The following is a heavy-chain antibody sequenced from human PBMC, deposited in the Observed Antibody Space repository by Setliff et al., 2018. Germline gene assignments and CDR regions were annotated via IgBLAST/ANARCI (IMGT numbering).Heavy chain of an antibody. Sequence: PSETLSLTCTVPGDSISSGSYYWTWIRQPAGKGLEWIGHFHTGGSTNYDRSLRSRVSISVDTSKNQFSLKLSSVTAADTATYYCARPGPTVTFFRVLVISWWDPWGQGSLVTVSS. CDR2: FHTGGST. CDR3: ARPGPTVTFFRVLVISWWDP. D-gene: IGHD3-3*01. V-gene: IGHV4-61*09. CDR1: GDSISSGSYY. J-gene: IGHJ5*02.